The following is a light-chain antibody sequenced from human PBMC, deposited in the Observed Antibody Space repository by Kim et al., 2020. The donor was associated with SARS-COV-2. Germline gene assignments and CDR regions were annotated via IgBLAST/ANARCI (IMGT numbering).Light chain of an antibody. CDR3: HQYSDLPVT. CDR1: QDINTY. V-gene: IGKV1-33*01. CDR2: DAS. Sequence: SASVGDRVTITCHASQDINTYLNWYQQKPGKAPDLLISDASNLEEGVASRFSGSGSGTDFTLTISSLQPEDLATYYCHQYSDLPVTFGGGTKLEI. J-gene: IGKJ4*01.